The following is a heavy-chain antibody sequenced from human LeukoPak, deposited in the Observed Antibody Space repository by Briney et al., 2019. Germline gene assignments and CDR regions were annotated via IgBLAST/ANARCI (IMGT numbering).Heavy chain of an antibody. CDR2: INHSGST. J-gene: IGHJ6*02. Sequence: SETLSLTCAVYGGSFSGYYWSWIRQPPGKGLEWIGEINHSGSTNYNPSLKSRVTISVDTSKNQFSLKLSSVTAADTAVYYCARGPSGSSVSVERYGMDVWGQGTTVTVSS. V-gene: IGHV4-34*01. CDR1: GGSFSGYY. CDR3: ARGPSGSSVSVERYGMDV. D-gene: IGHD3-10*01.